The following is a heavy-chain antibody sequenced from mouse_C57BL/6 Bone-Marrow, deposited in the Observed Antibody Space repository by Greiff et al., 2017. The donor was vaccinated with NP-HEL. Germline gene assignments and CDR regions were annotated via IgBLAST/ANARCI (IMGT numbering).Heavy chain of an antibody. CDR2: ISNGGGST. Sequence: EVQGVESGGGLVQPGGSLKLSCAASGFTFSDYYMYWVRQTPEKRLEWVAYISNGGGSTYYPDTVKGRFTISSDNAKNTLYLQMSRLKSEDTAMYYCARHGGRFAYWGQGTLVTVSA. CDR1: GFTFSDYY. CDR3: ARHGGRFAY. V-gene: IGHV5-12*01. J-gene: IGHJ3*01.